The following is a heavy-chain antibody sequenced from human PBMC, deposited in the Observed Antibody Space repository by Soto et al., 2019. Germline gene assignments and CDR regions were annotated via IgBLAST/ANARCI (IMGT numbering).Heavy chain of an antibody. CDR3: AKSGGEAELLILDY. D-gene: IGHD1-7*01. J-gene: IGHJ4*02. CDR1: GYTFTNYG. Sequence: QVQLVQSGVEVKKPGASVKVSCKASGYTFTNYGITWVRQAPGQGLEWMGWISAYNGKTKYSQKLQGRVTMTTDTSTNTIYMELKNLKSDDTAVYYCAKSGGEAELLILDYWGQGTRVTVSS. CDR2: ISAYNGKT. V-gene: IGHV1-18*04.